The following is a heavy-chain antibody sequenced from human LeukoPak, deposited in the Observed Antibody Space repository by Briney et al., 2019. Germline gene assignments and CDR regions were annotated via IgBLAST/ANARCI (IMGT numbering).Heavy chain of an antibody. CDR2: IYYSGST. D-gene: IGHD3-16*01. CDR1: GGSISSYY. V-gene: IGHV4-59*01. CDR3: ARESWGSLNY. J-gene: IGHJ4*02. Sequence: SQTLSLTCTVSGGSISSYYWSWIRQPPGKGLEWIGYIYYSGSTNYNPSLKSRVAISADTSKNQFSLQLRSVTPADTAVYYCARESWGSLNYWGQGTLVTVSS.